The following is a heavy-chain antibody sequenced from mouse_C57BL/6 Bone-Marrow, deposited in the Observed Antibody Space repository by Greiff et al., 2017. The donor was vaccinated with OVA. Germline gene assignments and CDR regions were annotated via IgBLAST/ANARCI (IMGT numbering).Heavy chain of an antibody. V-gene: IGHV5-12*01. D-gene: IGHD2-2*01. CDR1: GFTFSDYY. CDR2: ISNGGGST. Sequence: EVKLVESGGGLVQPGGSLKLSCAASGFTFSDYYMYWVRQTPEKRLEWVAYISNGGGSTYYPDTVKGRFTLSRDNTNNTLYLQMSRLKSEDTAMYYCARDGYDWYFDVWGTGTTVTVSS. J-gene: IGHJ1*03. CDR3: ARDGYDWYFDV.